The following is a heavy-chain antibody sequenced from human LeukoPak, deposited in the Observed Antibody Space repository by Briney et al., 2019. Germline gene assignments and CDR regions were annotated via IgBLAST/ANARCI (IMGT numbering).Heavy chain of an antibody. Sequence: GGSLRLSCAASGFTFSSYAMHWVRQAPGKGLEYVSAISSNGGSTYYANSVKGRFTISRDNSKNTLYLQMGSLRAEDMAVYYCAREGYGDAFDYWGQGTLVTVSS. J-gene: IGHJ4*02. CDR2: ISSNGGST. CDR3: AREGYGDAFDY. CDR1: GFTFSSYA. D-gene: IGHD4-17*01. V-gene: IGHV3-64*01.